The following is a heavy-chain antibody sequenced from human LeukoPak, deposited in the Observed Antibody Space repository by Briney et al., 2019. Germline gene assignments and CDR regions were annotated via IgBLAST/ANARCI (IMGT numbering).Heavy chain of an antibody. J-gene: IGHJ4*02. CDR2: ISGSGGST. V-gene: IGHV3-23*01. D-gene: IGHD3-3*01. CDR1: GFTFSSYA. CDR3: AKDSYDFWSGYREPFDY. Sequence: GGSLRLSCAASGFTFSSYAMSWVRQAPGGGLEWVSAISGSGGSTYYADSVKGRFTISRDNPKNTLYLQMNSLRAEDTAVYYCAKDSYDFWSGYREPFDYWGQGTLVTVSS.